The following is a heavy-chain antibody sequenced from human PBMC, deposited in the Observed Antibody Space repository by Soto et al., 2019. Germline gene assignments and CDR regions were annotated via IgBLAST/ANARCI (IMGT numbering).Heavy chain of an antibody. CDR3: ARAYGGYVDY. CDR1: GGSISSYY. Sequence: LSLTCTVSGGSISSYYWSWIRQPPGKGLEWIGYIYYSGSTNYNPSLKSRVTISVDTSKNQFSLKLSSVTAPDTAVYYCARAYGGYVDYLGVGAVVTVSS. CDR2: IYYSGST. D-gene: IGHD2-15*01. V-gene: IGHV4-59*01. J-gene: IGHJ4*02.